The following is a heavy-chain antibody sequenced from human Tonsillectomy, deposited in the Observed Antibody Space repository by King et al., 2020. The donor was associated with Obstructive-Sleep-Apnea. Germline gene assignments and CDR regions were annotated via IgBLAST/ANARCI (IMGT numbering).Heavy chain of an antibody. D-gene: IGHD7-27*01. CDR1: GFTFSSHA. J-gene: IGHJ4*02. CDR3: AKWGSQDDYFDY. Sequence: VQLVESGGGLLQPGGSLRLFCAASGFTFSSHAMSWVRQAPGEGLEWGSAIRGGGCGTYYADSVKGRCTISRDNSKNTLYLQMKSLSAEDTAVYYCAKWGSQDDYFDYWGQGTLVTVSS. CDR2: IRGGGCGT. V-gene: IGHV3-23*04.